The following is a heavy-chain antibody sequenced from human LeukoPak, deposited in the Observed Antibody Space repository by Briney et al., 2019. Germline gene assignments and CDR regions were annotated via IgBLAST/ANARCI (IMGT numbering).Heavy chain of an antibody. CDR2: INTNTGNP. J-gene: IGHJ2*01. CDR3: ARDRLESSSWYLINNWYFDL. CDR1: GYTFTSYA. V-gene: IGHV7-4-1*02. D-gene: IGHD6-13*01. Sequence: ASVKVSCKASGYTFTSYATNWVRQAPGQGLEWMGWINTNTGNPTYAQGFTGRFVFSLDTSVSTAYLQISSLKAEDTAVYYCARDRLESSSWYLINNWYFDLWGRGTLVTVSS.